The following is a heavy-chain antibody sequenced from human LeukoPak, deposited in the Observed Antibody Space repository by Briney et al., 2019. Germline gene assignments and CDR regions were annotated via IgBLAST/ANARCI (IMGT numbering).Heavy chain of an antibody. J-gene: IGHJ4*02. D-gene: IGHD5-24*01. CDR3: ARVGDAYNFALDS. CDR2: ISSSSSYI. V-gene: IGHV3-21*01. Sequence: PGGSLRLSCAASGFTFSSYAMSWVRQAPGKGLEWVSSISSSSSYISYVDSMKGRFTISRDNAKNSLFLQMNSLRAEDTAVYYCARVGDAYNFALDSWGQGTLVTVSS. CDR1: GFTFSSYA.